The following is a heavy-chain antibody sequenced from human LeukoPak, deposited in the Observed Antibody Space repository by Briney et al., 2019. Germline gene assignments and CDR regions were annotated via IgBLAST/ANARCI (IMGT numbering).Heavy chain of an antibody. D-gene: IGHD6-13*01. J-gene: IGHJ3*02. V-gene: IGHV3-66*01. CDR2: IYSGGST. Sequence: GGSLRLSCAASGCTVSSNYMSWIRQAPGKGLEWVAVIYSGGSTYYAASVKGRVTISRDNSKNTLYLQLNSLTAEDTAVYYCARAGQLAKKAASDIWGQGTMFTVSS. CDR3: ARAGQLAKKAASDI. CDR1: GCTVSSNY.